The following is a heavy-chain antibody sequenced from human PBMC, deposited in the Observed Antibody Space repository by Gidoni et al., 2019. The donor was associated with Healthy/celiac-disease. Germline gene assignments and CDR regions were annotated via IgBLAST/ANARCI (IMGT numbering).Heavy chain of an antibody. V-gene: IGHV4-34*01. Sequence: QVQLQQWGAGLLKPSETLSLTCAVYVGSFSGYYWSWIRQPPGKGLEWIGEINHSGSTNYNPSLKSRVTISVDTSKNQFSLKLSSVTAADTAVYYCARGPLYSSSWYYYFDYWGQGTLVTVSS. J-gene: IGHJ4*02. CDR2: INHSGST. CDR1: VGSFSGYY. CDR3: ARGPLYSSSWYYYFDY. D-gene: IGHD6-13*01.